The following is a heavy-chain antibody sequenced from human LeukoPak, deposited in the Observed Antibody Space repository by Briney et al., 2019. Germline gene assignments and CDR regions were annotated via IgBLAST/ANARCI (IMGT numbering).Heavy chain of an antibody. D-gene: IGHD7-27*01. J-gene: IGHJ3*02. Sequence: GGSLRLSCAASGFTFSNYAMSWVRQAPGKGLEWVSVIYSGGSTYYADSVKGRFTISRDNSKNTLYLQMNSLRAEDTAVYYCARDGEDAFDIWGQGTMVTVSS. CDR1: GFTFSNYA. V-gene: IGHV3-66*01. CDR2: IYSGGST. CDR3: ARDGEDAFDI.